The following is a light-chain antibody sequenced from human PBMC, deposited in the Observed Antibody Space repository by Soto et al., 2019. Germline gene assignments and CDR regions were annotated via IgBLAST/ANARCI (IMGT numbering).Light chain of an antibody. CDR2: KAS. Sequence: DIQMTQSPSTLSASVGDRVTITCRASQSISTWLAWYQQKPGKAPKVLIYKASSLESGVPSRFSGSGSGTEFTLSISRLQPDDFAPYYCQQYNSYSRTFGQGTKVLIK. CDR3: QQYNSYSRT. CDR1: QSISTW. V-gene: IGKV1-5*03. J-gene: IGKJ1*01.